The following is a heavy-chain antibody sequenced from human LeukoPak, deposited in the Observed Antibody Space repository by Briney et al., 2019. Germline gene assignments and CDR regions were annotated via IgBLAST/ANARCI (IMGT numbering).Heavy chain of an antibody. CDR1: GFTFSGYS. CDR3: ARDHDRHFDWGSYFQY. V-gene: IGHV3-21*01. J-gene: IGHJ1*01. D-gene: IGHD3-9*01. CDR2: ISNTGSYT. Sequence: GGSLRLSCAASGFTFSGYSLTWVRQAPGKGLEWVSSISNTGSYTYYLDSVKGRFTISRDNAKNSTFLQMNSLRAEDTAVYYCARDHDRHFDWGSYFQYWGQGTLVTVSS.